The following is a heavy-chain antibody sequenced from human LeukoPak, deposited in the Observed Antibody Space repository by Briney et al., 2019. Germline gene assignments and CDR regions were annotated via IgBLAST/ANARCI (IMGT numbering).Heavy chain of an antibody. D-gene: IGHD4-11*01. CDR2: INTDGSST. Sequence: GGSLRLSCAASGFTFSGYGMHWVRQAPGKGLVWVSRINTDGSSTSYADSVKGRFTISRDNAKNTLYLQMNSLRAEDTAVYYCARDYSNYVSPDYWGQGTLVTVSS. J-gene: IGHJ4*02. V-gene: IGHV3-74*01. CDR1: GFTFSGYG. CDR3: ARDYSNYVSPDY.